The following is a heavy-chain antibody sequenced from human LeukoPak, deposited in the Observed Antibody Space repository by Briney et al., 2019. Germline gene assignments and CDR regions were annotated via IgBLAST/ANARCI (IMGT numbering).Heavy chain of an antibody. D-gene: IGHD6-13*01. CDR2: ISYDGSNK. Sequence: GGSLRLSCAGSGFTFSDFWMTWVRQTPGKGLEWVAVISYDGSNKYYADSVKGRFTISRDNSKNTLYLQMNSLRAEDTAVYYCAKRMGPSIAATDLDYWGQGTLVTVSS. CDR1: GFTFSDFW. CDR3: AKRMGPSIAATDLDY. V-gene: IGHV3-30*18. J-gene: IGHJ4*02.